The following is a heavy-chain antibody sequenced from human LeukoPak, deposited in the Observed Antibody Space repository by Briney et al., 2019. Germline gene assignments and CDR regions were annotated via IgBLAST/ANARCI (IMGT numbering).Heavy chain of an antibody. CDR2: IKQDGSER. V-gene: IGHV3-7*01. Sequence: PGGSLRLSCAASGFTFSNFWMDWVRQAPGKGLEWVANIKQDGSERYYVDSVKGRFTISRDNAKNSLYLQMNSLRAEDTAVYYCATYYYGSGSYYPDYWGQGTLVTVSS. CDR3: ATYYYGSGSYYPDY. D-gene: IGHD3-10*01. CDR1: GFTFSNFW. J-gene: IGHJ4*02.